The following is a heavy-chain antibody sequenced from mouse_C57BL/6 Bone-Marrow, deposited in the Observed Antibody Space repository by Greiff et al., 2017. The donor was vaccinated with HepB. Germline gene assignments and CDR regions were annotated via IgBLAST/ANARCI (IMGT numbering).Heavy chain of an antibody. Sequence: VQLQQSDAELVKPGASVKISCKVSGYTFTDHTMHWMKQRPEQGLEWIGYIYPRDGSTKYNEKFKGKATLTADKSSSTAYMQLNSLTSEDSAVYFCARGYYGSSNYFDYWGQGTTLTVSS. CDR2: IYPRDGST. CDR1: GYTFTDHT. D-gene: IGHD1-1*01. V-gene: IGHV1-78*01. CDR3: ARGYYGSSNYFDY. J-gene: IGHJ2*01.